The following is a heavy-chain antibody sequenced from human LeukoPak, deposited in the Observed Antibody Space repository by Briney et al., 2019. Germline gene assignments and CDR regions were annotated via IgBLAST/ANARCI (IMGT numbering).Heavy chain of an antibody. CDR1: GGSICSGRYY. V-gene: IGHV4-61*02. Sequence: SETLSLTCTISGGSICSGRYYWSCIRQPAGEGQECISSTDTSGSTHYNPSLKSRVTISVDTTKNPFSLNLNSVTAADTVVYCGARAVGSSESNRFDPWGQGTLATVSS. D-gene: IGHD6-19*01. J-gene: IGHJ5*02. CDR3: ARAVGSSESNRFDP. CDR2: TDTSGST.